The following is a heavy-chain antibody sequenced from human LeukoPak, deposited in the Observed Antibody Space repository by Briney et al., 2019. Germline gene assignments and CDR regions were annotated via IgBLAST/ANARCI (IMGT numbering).Heavy chain of an antibody. CDR3: ARGSRVAAAGTKRWFDP. J-gene: IGHJ5*02. CDR2: INPNSGGI. V-gene: IGHV1-2*02. Sequence: GASVKVSCKASGYTFTGYYMHWVRQAPGQGLEWMGWINPNSGGINYAQKFQGRVTMTRDTSISTAYMELSRLRSDDTAVYYCARGSRVAAAGTKRWFDPWGQGTLVTVSS. D-gene: IGHD6-13*01. CDR1: GYTFTGYY.